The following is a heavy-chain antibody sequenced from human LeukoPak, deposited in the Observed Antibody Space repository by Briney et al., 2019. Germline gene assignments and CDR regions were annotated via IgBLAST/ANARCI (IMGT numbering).Heavy chain of an antibody. V-gene: IGHV1-8*01. Sequence: ASVKVSCKASGYTFTSHDINWVRQAAGQGREWMGWMNPNSGNAGYAQKFQGRVTMTRDTSINTAYMELYSLTSEDTAVYYCARDNSARGANWFDPWGQGTLVTVSS. CDR3: ARDNSARGANWFDP. CDR1: GYTFTSHD. J-gene: IGHJ5*02. CDR2: MNPNSGNA. D-gene: IGHD6-25*01.